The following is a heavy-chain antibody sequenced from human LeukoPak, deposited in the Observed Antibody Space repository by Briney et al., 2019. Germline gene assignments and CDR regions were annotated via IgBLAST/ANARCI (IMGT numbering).Heavy chain of an antibody. CDR2: INHSGST. CDR3: ARDRHSSSWYKLSYCYGMDV. CDR1: GGSFSGYY. J-gene: IGHJ6*02. Sequence: PSETLSLTCAVYGGSFSGYYWNWIRQPPGKGLEWIGEINHSGSTNYNPSLKSRVTISVDTSKNQFSLKLSSVTAADTAVYYCARDRHSSSWYKLSYCYGMDVWGQGTTVTVSS. V-gene: IGHV4-34*01. D-gene: IGHD6-13*01.